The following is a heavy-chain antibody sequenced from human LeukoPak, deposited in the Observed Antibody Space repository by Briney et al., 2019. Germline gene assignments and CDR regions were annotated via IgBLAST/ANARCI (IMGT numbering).Heavy chain of an antibody. V-gene: IGHV3-7*01. CDR1: GFTFSSYW. Sequence: GGSLRLSCAASGFTFSSYWMSWVRQAPGKGLEWVANIKQDGSEKYYVDSVKGRFTISRDNAKNSLYLQMNSLRAEDTAVYYCARVAVIYYYYMEVWGKGTPVTVSS. CDR2: IKQDGSEK. D-gene: IGHD3-10*01. CDR3: ARVAVIYYYYMEV. J-gene: IGHJ6*03.